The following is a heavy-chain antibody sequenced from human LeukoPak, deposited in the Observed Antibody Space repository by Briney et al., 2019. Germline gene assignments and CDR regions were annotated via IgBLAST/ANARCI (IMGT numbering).Heavy chain of an antibody. D-gene: IGHD2-2*01. CDR1: GFTFSSYA. Sequence: GGSLRRSCAASGFTFSSYAMSWVRQAPGKGLEWVSTVSGSGGSTYCADSVKGRFTISRDNSKNTLYLQMNSLRAEDTAVYYCAKDLGYCSSTSCYGVDYWGQGTLVTVSS. J-gene: IGHJ4*02. CDR2: VSGSGGST. V-gene: IGHV3-23*01. CDR3: AKDLGYCSSTSCYGVDY.